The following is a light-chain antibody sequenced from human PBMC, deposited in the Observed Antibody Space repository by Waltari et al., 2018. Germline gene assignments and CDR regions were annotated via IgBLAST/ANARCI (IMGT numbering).Light chain of an antibody. CDR1: QSVSTW. CDR2: KAS. V-gene: IGKV1-5*03. J-gene: IGKJ1*01. CDR3: QQYNSYPCT. Sequence: DIQMTQSPSTLSASVGDRVTITCRASQSVSTWLAWYQQKPGKAPKHLIYKASTLETGVPSRFSGSGSGTEFTLTISSLQPDDFATYYCQQYNSYPCTFGQGSKVEI.